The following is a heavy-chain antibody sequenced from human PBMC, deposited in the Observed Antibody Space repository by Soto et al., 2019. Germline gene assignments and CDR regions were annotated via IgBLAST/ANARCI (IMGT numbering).Heavy chain of an antibody. CDR1: GDSMTSGDYS. V-gene: IGHV4-30-2*01. CDR2: IYRTGNT. CDR3: ARGDYQYSIDY. J-gene: IGHJ4*02. Sequence: LSLTCTASGDSMTSGDYSWSWIRQPPGKGLEWLGYIYRTGNTHYSPSLKSRVSISQDRSKNQFSLELTSVTAADTAVYYCARGDYQYSIDYWGQGTLVTVSS. D-gene: IGHD2-2*01.